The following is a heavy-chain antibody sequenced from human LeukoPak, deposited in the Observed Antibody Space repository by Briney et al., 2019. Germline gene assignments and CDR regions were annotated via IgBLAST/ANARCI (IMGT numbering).Heavy chain of an antibody. J-gene: IGHJ4*02. Sequence: PSETLSLTCTVSGGSISSSSYCWGWIRQPPGKGLEWIGSIYYSGSTYYNPSLKSRVTISVDTSKNQFSLKLSSVTAADTAVYYCASLARYYDSSGILRYYFDYWGQGTLVTVSS. V-gene: IGHV4-39*07. CDR1: GGSISSSSYC. CDR3: ASLARYYDSSGILRYYFDY. D-gene: IGHD3-22*01. CDR2: IYYSGST.